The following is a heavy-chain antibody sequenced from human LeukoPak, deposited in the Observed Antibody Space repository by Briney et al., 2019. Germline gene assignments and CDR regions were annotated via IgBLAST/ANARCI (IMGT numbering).Heavy chain of an antibody. CDR2: IYYSGST. CDR3: ARSNVRARFDP. CDR1: GGSISSYY. V-gene: IGHV4-59*08. J-gene: IGHJ5*02. D-gene: IGHD2-8*01. Sequence: PSETLFLTCTVSGGSISSYYWSWIRQPPGKGLEWIGYIYYSGSTNYNPSLKSRVTISVDTSKNQFSLKLSSVTAADTAVYCCARSNVRARFDPWGQGTLVTVSS.